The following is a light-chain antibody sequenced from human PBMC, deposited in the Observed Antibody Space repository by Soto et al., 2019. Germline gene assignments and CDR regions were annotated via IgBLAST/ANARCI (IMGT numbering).Light chain of an antibody. Sequence: QSALTQPASVSGSPGQSITISCTGTSSDIGTYDRVSWFQHHPGKAPKLIIYEATQRPSGVSDRFSGFESGNTASLTISGLQGEDEGDYYCLSYTTSSSHVFGTGTKVTVL. CDR2: EAT. J-gene: IGLJ1*01. CDR3: LSYTTSSSHV. CDR1: SSDIGTYDR. V-gene: IGLV2-14*02.